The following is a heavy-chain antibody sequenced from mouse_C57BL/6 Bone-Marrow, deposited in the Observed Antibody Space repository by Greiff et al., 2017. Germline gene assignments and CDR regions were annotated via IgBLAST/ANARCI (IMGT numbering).Heavy chain of an antibody. V-gene: IGHV14-4*01. J-gene: IGHJ2*01. D-gene: IGHD1-1*01. CDR3: TAFTTVVAKGY. Sequence: VHVKQSGAELVRPGASVKLSCTASGFNIKDDYMHWVKQRPEQGLEWIGWIDPENGDTEYASKFQGKATITADTSSNTAYLQLSSLTSEDTAVYYCTAFTTVVAKGYWGQGTTLTVSS. CDR2: IDPENGDT. CDR1: GFNIKDDY.